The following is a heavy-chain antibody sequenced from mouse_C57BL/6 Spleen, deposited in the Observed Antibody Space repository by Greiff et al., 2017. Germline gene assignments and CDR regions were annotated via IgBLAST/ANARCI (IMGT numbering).Heavy chain of an antibody. V-gene: IGHV5-9-1*02. Sequence: EVQLQESGEGLVKPGGSLKLSCAASGFTFSSYAMSWVRQTPEKRLEWVAYISSGGDYIYYADTVQGRFTISRDKARNTLYLQMSSLKSEDAAMYYCTRDDYGSGGWFAYWGQGTLVTVSA. CDR3: TRDDYGSGGWFAY. CDR2: ISSGGDYI. D-gene: IGHD1-1*01. J-gene: IGHJ3*01. CDR1: GFTFSSYA.